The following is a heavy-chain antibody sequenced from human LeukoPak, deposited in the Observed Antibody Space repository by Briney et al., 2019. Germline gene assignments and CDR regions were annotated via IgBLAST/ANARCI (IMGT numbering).Heavy chain of an antibody. CDR1: GFTFNIYA. Sequence: GGSLRLSCAASGFTFNIYAMHWVRQAPGKGLEWVAVISYDGGNKYYADSVKGRFTISRDDSKNTLYLQMNSLRAEDTAVYYCATDPRAHGVYWGQGTFVTVSS. J-gene: IGHJ4*02. CDR2: ISYDGGNK. D-gene: IGHD5-24*01. V-gene: IGHV3-30*04. CDR3: ATDPRAHGVY.